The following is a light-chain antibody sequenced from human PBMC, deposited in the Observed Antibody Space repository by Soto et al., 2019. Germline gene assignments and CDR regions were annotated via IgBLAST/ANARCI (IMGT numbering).Light chain of an antibody. CDR1: QSISSY. Sequence: EIVLTQSPATLSLSPGERATLSCRASQSISSYLAWYQQKPGQAPRLLIYDASNRATGIPARFSGSGSGTDFNLTISSLGPEDFAVYYCQQRLNWPITFGQGTRLEIK. CDR3: QQRLNWPIT. V-gene: IGKV3-11*01. CDR2: DAS. J-gene: IGKJ5*01.